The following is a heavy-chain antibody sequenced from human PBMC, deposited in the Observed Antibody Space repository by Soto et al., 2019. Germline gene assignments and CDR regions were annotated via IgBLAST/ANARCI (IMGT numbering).Heavy chain of an antibody. J-gene: IGHJ4*02. CDR2: ISWDGDNR. CDR3: AKDTSWTIDY. Sequence: GGSLRLSCAASGFTFDDYTMHWVRQAPGKGLEWVSLISWDGDNRYYADSVKGRFTISRDNSKNSLYLQMNSLRTEDTALYYCAKDTSWTIDYWGRGTLVTVSS. V-gene: IGHV3-43*01. D-gene: IGHD4-17*01. CDR1: GFTFDDYT.